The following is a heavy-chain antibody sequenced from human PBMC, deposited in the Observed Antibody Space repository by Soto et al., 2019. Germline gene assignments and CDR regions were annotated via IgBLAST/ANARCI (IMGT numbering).Heavy chain of an antibody. Sequence: SETLSLTCTVSGGPISSGANYWSWIRQHPGKGLEWIGYIYYSGNTYYNPSLKSRVSISVDTSKNQISLKLSSVTAADKAVYYCATGGIAYFYFDYWGQGILVTAPQ. D-gene: IGHD2-21*01. J-gene: IGHJ4*02. CDR1: GGPISSGANY. CDR2: IYYSGNT. CDR3: ATGGIAYFYFDY. V-gene: IGHV4-31*03.